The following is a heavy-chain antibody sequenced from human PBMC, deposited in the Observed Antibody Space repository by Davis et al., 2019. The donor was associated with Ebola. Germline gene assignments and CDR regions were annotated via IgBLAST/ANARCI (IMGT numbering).Heavy chain of an antibody. CDR2: ISSDETSI. J-gene: IGHJ3*02. D-gene: IGHD2-21*01. CDR3: AREGYSSGRAASFDI. V-gene: IGHV3-30-3*01. Sequence: GGSLRLSCAASGFTFSTSHMHWVRQAPGKGLEWMALISSDETSICYADSVKGRVTISRDHSENTLYLQINSLTTEDAAVYYCAREGYSSGRAASFDIWGQGTTVTVSS. CDR1: GFTFSTSH.